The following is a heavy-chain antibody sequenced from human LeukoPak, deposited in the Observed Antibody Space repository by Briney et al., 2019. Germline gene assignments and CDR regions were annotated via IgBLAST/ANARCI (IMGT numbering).Heavy chain of an antibody. J-gene: IGHJ4*02. CDR1: GGTFSSYA. Sequence: SVKVSCKASGGTFSSYAISWVRQAPGQGLEWMGGIIPIFGTANYAQKFQGRVTMTRDTSTSTVYTELSSLRSEDTAVYYCARGDDFWSGYSGHSDYWGQGTLVTVSS. CDR3: ARGDDFWSGYSGHSDY. V-gene: IGHV1-69*05. D-gene: IGHD3-3*01. CDR2: IIPIFGTA.